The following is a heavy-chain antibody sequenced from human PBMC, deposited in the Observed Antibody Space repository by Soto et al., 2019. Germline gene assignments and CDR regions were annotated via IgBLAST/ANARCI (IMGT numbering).Heavy chain of an antibody. Sequence: ASVKVSCKVSGYTLTELSMHWVRQAPGKGLEWMGGFDPEDGETIYAQKFQGRVTMTEDTSTDTAYMELSSLRSEDTAVYYCATVGTSHRYDILTGYPDYWGQGTLVTVSS. J-gene: IGHJ4*02. V-gene: IGHV1-24*01. D-gene: IGHD3-9*01. CDR1: GYTLTELS. CDR3: ATVGTSHRYDILTGYPDY. CDR2: FDPEDGET.